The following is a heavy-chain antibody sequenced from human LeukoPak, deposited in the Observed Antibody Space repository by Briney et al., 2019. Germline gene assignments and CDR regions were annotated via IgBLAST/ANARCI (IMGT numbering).Heavy chain of an antibody. CDR2: IKQDGSEK. Sequence: GGSLRLSCAASGFTFSSYWMTWVRQAPGKGLEGVANIKQDGSEKYYVDSVKGRFTISRDNAKNSLYLQMNSLRAEDTAVYYCARDQRGIATSTSDYWGQGTLVTVSS. D-gene: IGHD6-13*01. V-gene: IGHV3-7*01. J-gene: IGHJ4*02. CDR3: ARDQRGIATSTSDY. CDR1: GFTFSSYW.